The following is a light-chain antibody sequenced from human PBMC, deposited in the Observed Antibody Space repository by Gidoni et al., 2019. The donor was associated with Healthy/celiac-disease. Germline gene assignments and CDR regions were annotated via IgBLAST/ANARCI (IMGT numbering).Light chain of an antibody. CDR2: DAS. J-gene: IGKJ5*01. Sequence: EIVLTQSPATLSLSPGERATLSCRASQSVSSYLAWYQQKPGQAPRPLIYDASNRATGIPARFSGSGSGTDFTLTISSPEPEDFAVYYCQQRSNWPPITFGQGTRLEIK. CDR1: QSVSSY. CDR3: QQRSNWPPIT. V-gene: IGKV3-11*01.